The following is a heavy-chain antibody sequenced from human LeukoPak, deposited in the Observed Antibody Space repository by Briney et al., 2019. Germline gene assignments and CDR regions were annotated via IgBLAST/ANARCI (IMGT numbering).Heavy chain of an antibody. V-gene: IGHV7-4-1*01. CDR3: ARAGVLRYFDWYTSGAFDI. CDR1: GYTFTSYA. D-gene: IGHD3-9*01. CDR2: TNTNTGNP. J-gene: IGHJ3*02. Sequence: ASVKVSCKASGYTFTSYAMNWVRQAPGQGLEWMGWTNTNTGNPTYAQGFTGRFVFSLDTSVSTAYLQICSLKAEDTAVYYCARAGVLRYFDWYTSGAFDIWGQGTMVTVSS.